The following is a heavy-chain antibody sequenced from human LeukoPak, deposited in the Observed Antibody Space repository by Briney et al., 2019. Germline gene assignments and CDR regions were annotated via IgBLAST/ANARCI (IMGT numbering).Heavy chain of an antibody. J-gene: IGHJ6*02. Sequence: PSETLSLTCAVSGGSISSSNWWSWVRQPPGKGLEWIGEIYHSGSTNYNPSLKSRVTISVDKSKNQFSLKLSSVTAADTAVYYCARDGGSSGSEGYYYGMDVWGQGTTVTVSS. CDR2: IYHSGST. D-gene: IGHD6-13*01. CDR3: ARDGGSSGSEGYYYGMDV. CDR1: GGSISSSNW. V-gene: IGHV4-4*02.